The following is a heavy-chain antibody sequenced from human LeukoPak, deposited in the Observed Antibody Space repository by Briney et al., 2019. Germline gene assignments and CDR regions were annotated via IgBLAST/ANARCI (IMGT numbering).Heavy chain of an antibody. CDR3: ARDEYYYDSSLYFQH. J-gene: IGHJ1*01. CDR2: ISSSSSYI. CDR1: GFTFSSYS. D-gene: IGHD3-22*01. Sequence: GGSLRLSCAASGFTFSSYSMNWVRQAPGKGLEWVSSISSSSSYIYYADSVKGRFTISRDNAKNSLYLQMNSLRAEDTAMYYCARDEYYYDSSLYFQHWGQGTLVTVSS. V-gene: IGHV3-21*01.